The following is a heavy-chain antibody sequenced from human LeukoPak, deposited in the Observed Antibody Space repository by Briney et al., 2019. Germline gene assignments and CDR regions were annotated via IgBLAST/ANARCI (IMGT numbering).Heavy chain of an antibody. J-gene: IGHJ3*02. CDR1: AGSITSFY. CDR2: MFYTGST. CDR3: ARRTSNGWPSENAFDI. V-gene: IGHV4-59*01. D-gene: IGHD6-19*01. Sequence: SETLSLTCSVSAGSITSFYWSWIRQPPGKGLEWIGYMFYTGSTNYNPSLKSRVTISLDTYTNQFFLKLSSVTAADTAMYYCARRTSNGWPSENAFDIWGQGTMVTVSS.